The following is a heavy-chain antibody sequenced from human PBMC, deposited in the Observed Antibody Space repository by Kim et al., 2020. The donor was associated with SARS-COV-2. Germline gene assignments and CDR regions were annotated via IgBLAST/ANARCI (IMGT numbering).Heavy chain of an antibody. J-gene: IGHJ6*02. CDR1: GFSFSNHW. Sequence: GGSLRLSCAASGFSFSNHWMTWVRQAPGRAPEWVANINQHGSEKYYVASVGGRFTISRDDAKNSLYLQMNSLRAEDTATYYCARNNAMDVWGQGTTVTVSS. CDR3: ARNNAMDV. V-gene: IGHV3-7*03. CDR2: INQHGSEK.